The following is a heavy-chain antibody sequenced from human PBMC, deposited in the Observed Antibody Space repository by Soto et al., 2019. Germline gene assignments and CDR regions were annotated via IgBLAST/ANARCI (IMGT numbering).Heavy chain of an antibody. CDR1: GYTFTSYD. J-gene: IGHJ3*02. V-gene: IGHV1-8*01. CDR2: MNPNSGNT. D-gene: IGHD3-10*01. Sequence: QVQLVQSGAEVKKPGASVKVSCKASGYTFTSYDINWVRQATGQGLEWMGWMNPNSGNTGYAQKFQGRVTMTRNTSISTAYMELSSPRSEDTGVYYCARGINYYASGDDAFDIWGQGTMVTVSS. CDR3: ARGINYYASGDDAFDI.